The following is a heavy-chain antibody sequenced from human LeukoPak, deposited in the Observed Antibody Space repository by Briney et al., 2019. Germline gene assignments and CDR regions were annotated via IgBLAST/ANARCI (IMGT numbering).Heavy chain of an antibody. D-gene: IGHD3-16*02. J-gene: IGHJ4*02. CDR3: ATELLTYYDYVWGSYRYDRFDY. V-gene: IGHV1-24*01. CDR2: FDPEDGET. CDR1: GYTFTGYY. Sequence: ASVKVSCKASGYTFTGYYMHWVRQAPGQGLEWMGGFDPEDGETIYAQKFQGRVTMTEDTSTDTAYMELSSLRSEDTAVYYCATELLTYYDYVWGSYRYDRFDYWGQGTLVTVSS.